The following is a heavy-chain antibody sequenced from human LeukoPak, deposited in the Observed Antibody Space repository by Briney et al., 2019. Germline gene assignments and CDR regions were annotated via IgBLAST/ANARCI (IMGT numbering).Heavy chain of an antibody. Sequence: GGSLRLSCAASGFTFDDYAMHWVRQAPGKGLEWVSGISWNSGSIGYADSVKGRFTISRDNAKNSLYLQMNSLRAEDTALYYCAKDKGDSSGYYYDYWGQGTLVTVSS. V-gene: IGHV3-9*01. J-gene: IGHJ4*02. CDR1: GFTFDDYA. CDR2: ISWNSGSI. CDR3: AKDKGDSSGYYYDY. D-gene: IGHD3-22*01.